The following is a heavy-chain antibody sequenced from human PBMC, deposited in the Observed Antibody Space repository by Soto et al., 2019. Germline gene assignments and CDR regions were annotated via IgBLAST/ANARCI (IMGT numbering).Heavy chain of an antibody. CDR2: IIPIFGTA. CDR1: GGTSSSYA. J-gene: IGHJ6*02. V-gene: IGHV1-69*13. D-gene: IGHD6-19*01. Sequence: SVKVSCKASGGTSSSYAISWVRQAPGQGLEWMGGIIPIFGTANYAQKFQGRVTITADESTSTAYMELSSLRSEDTAVYYCAMLGDPSIAVAGTWMSYYYYGMEVWGQGTTVTVSS. CDR3: AMLGDPSIAVAGTWMSYYYYGMEV.